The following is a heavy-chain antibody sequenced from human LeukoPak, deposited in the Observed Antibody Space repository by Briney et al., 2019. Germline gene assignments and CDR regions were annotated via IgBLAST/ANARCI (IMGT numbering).Heavy chain of an antibody. J-gene: IGHJ6*03. D-gene: IGHD5-12*01. CDR2: INHSGST. CDR1: GGSFSGYY. Sequence: SETLSLTCAVYGGSFSGYYWSWIRQPPGKGLEWIGEINHSGSTNYNPSLKSRVTISVDTSKNQFSLKLSSVTAADTAVYYCAQGSGYAFYYYYYMDVWGKGTTVTVSS. V-gene: IGHV4-34*01. CDR3: AQGSGYAFYYYYYMDV.